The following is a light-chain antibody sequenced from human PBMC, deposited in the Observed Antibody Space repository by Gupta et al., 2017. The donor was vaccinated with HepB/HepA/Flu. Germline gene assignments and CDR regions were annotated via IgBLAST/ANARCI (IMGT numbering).Light chain of an antibody. J-gene: IGKJ2*01. CDR2: DAT. CDR1: QSVSSY. V-gene: IGKV3-11*01. CDR3: QQHSNWYT. Sequence: EIVLTQSPATLSLSPGERATLSCRSSQSVSSYLAWYQQKPGQAPRLLIYDATSRATGIPARFSGSGSGTDFPLTISSLAPEDFAVYCCQQHSNWYTFGQGTKLEIK.